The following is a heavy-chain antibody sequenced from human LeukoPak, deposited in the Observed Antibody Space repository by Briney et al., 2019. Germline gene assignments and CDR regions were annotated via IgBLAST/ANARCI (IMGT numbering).Heavy chain of an antibody. CDR1: GYTFTNYG. CDR2: ISAYNGNT. Sequence: ASVKVSCKASGYTFTNYGISWVRQAPGQGLEWMGWISAYNGNTNYAQKLQGRVTMTTDTSTSTAYMELRSLRSDDTAVYYCARDADDTEYSSGWPLFDYWGQGTLVTVSS. V-gene: IGHV1-18*01. J-gene: IGHJ4*02. CDR3: ARDADDTEYSSGWPLFDY. D-gene: IGHD6-19*01.